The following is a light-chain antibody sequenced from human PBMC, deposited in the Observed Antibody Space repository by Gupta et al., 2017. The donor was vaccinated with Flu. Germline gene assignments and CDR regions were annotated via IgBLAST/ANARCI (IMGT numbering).Light chain of an antibody. CDR1: QDIDNY. J-gene: IGKJ2*01. CDR2: DAS. CDR3: QQFDSPPYT. V-gene: IGKV1-33*01. Sequence: GDRVTIACQASQDIDNYLDWYQQKPGHAPQLLIHDASSLEPGVPARFSGSGSGTDFTLTISSVHPEDTATYYCQQFDSPPYTFGQGTKLEIK.